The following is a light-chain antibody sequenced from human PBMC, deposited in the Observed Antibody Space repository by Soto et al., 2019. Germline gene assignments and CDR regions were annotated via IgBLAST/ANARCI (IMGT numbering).Light chain of an antibody. CDR1: GGDIGFYNY. Sequence: QSALTQPASVSGPPGQSITISCTGTGGDIGFYNYVSWYQQHPGKAPKLLIYGVANRPSGASARFSGSKSGSTASLTISGLQAEDEADYYCCSYAHGSIYVFGTGTKVTVL. CDR2: GVA. CDR3: CSYAHGSIYV. V-gene: IGLV2-14*01. J-gene: IGLJ1*01.